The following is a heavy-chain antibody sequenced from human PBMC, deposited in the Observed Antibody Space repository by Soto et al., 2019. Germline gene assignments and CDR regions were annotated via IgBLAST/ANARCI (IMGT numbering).Heavy chain of an antibody. V-gene: IGHV3-74*01. J-gene: IGHJ4*02. CDR2: INSDGSST. Sequence: EEQLVESGGGLVQPGGSLRLSCAASGFTFSSYWMHWVRQAPGKRLVWVSRINSDGSSTSYADSVKGPFTISRDNAKNTLYLQMNSLRAEDTAVYYCARDRGYCSSTSCSQFGYWGQGTLVTVSS. CDR1: GFTFSSYW. D-gene: IGHD2-2*01. CDR3: ARDRGYCSSTSCSQFGY.